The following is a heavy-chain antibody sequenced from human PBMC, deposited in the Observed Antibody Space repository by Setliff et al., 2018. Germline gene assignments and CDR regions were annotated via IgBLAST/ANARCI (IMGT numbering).Heavy chain of an antibody. CDR1: GFAFSSYG. CDR3: AKDDAGYCSGGSCYAPFDY. D-gene: IGHD2-15*01. J-gene: IGHJ4*02. V-gene: IGHV3-30*02. Sequence: GVLRLSCAGSGFAFSSYGMYWVRQAPGKGLEWVAYMSYEGSMKFCADSVKGRFTISRDNSKNTLYLQMNSLRAEDTAVYYCAKDDAGYCSGGSCYAPFDYWGQGTLVTVSS. CDR2: MSYEGSMK.